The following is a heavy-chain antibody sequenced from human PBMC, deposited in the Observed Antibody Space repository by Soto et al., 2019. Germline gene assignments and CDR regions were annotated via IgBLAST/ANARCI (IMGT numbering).Heavy chain of an antibody. CDR1: GGPFSSYA. CDR2: IIPIFGTA. Sequence: SVKVSFKSSGGPFSSYAISLVRQAPGQGLEWMGGIIPIFGTANYAQKFQGRVTITADESTSTAYMELSSLRSEDTAVYYCARGGYLGAFDIWGQGTMVTVSS. J-gene: IGHJ3*02. D-gene: IGHD5-12*01. V-gene: IGHV1-69*13. CDR3: ARGGYLGAFDI.